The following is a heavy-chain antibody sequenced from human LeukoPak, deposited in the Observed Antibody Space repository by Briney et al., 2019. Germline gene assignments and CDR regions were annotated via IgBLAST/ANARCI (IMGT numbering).Heavy chain of an antibody. V-gene: IGHV4-61*01. CDR2: IYYSGST. D-gene: IGHD6-19*01. CDR1: GGSVSSGNYY. CDR3: ARSSGSHDAFDI. J-gene: IGHJ3*02. Sequence: PSETLSLTCTVSGGSVSSGNYYWSWIRQPPGRRLEWIGYIYYSGSTNYNPSLKSRVTISVDTSKNQFSLKLSSVTAADTAVYYCARSSGSHDAFDIWGQGTMVTVSS.